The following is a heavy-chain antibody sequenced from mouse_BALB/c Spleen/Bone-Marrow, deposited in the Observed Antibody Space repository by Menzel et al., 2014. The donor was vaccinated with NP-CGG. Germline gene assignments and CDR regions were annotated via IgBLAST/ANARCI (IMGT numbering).Heavy chain of an antibody. CDR3: APGDFAY. CDR1: GYTFTSYV. V-gene: IGHV1-14*01. J-gene: IGHJ3*01. Sequence: EVQLVESGPELVKPGASVKMSCKASGYTFTSYVMHWVKQKPGQGLEWIGYINPYNDGTKYNEKFKGKATLPSDKSSSTAFMELSSLTSEDAAVYYCAPGDFAYWGQGTLVTVSA. CDR2: INPYNDGT.